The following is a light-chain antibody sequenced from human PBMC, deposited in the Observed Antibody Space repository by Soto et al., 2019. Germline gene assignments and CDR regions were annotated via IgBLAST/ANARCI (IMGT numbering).Light chain of an antibody. CDR1: QSVSSSY. CDR3: QQYGSSPRT. J-gene: IGKJ1*01. CDR2: GAS. Sequence: EIVLTQSTGTLSLSPGERATLSCRASQSVSSSYLAWYQQKPGQAPSLLIYGASSRATGIPDRFSGSGSGTDFTLSISRLEPEDFAVYYCQQYGSSPRTFGQGTQVEIK. V-gene: IGKV3-20*01.